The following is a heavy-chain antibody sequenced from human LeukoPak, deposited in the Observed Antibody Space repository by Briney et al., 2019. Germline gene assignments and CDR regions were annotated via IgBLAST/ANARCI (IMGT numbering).Heavy chain of an antibody. CDR2: IYTSGST. CDR1: GGSISSYY. Sequence: SETLSLTCTVSGGSISSYYWSWIRQPPGKGLEWIGYIYTSGSTNYNPSLKSRVTISVDTSKNQFSLKPSSMTAADTAVYYCARGLAAAGPYYYYYYMDVWGKGTTVTVSS. D-gene: IGHD6-13*01. J-gene: IGHJ6*03. CDR3: ARGLAAAGPYYYYYYMDV. V-gene: IGHV4-4*09.